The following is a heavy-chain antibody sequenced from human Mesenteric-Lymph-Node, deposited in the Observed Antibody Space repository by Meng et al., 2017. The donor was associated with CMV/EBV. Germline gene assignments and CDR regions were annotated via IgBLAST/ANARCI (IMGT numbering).Heavy chain of an antibody. V-gene: IGHV4-34*01. CDR3: ARHQRWLKFEGGFNY. CDR2: INHSGST. J-gene: IGHJ4*02. CDR1: VGSFSSSF. Sequence: QVQQQAAGLLKPSGTLSLIFADAVGSFSSSFGSWIRQPPSEGLEWSGEINHSGSTNSNPSHKSRVTITVDTYKNQFSLKLSSVTAADTAVYYCARHQRWLKFEGGFNYWGQGTLVTVSS. D-gene: IGHD4-23*01.